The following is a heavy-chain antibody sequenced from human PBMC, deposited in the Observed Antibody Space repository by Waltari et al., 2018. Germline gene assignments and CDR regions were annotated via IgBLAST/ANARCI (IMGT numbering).Heavy chain of an antibody. CDR3: ARMMATMYYFDY. CDR1: GGSISSGSYY. CDR2: SYTRGST. D-gene: IGHD5-12*01. J-gene: IGHJ4*02. Sequence: QVQLQESGPGLVKPSQTLSLTCTVSGGSISSGSYYWSWIRQPAGKGLEWIGRSYTRGSTNYNPSLKSRVTISVDTSKNQFSLKLSSVTAADTAVYYCARMMATMYYFDYWGQGTLVTVSS. V-gene: IGHV4-61*02.